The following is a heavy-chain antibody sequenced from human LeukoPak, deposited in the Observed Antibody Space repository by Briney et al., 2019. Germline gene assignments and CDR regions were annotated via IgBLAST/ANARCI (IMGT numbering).Heavy chain of an antibody. D-gene: IGHD3-10*01. CDR1: GYTFTSYD. J-gene: IGHJ4*02. CDR3: ITGYYGSGRQEPIDY. V-gene: IGHV1-8*01. Sequence: PGASVKVSCKASGYTFTSYDINWVRQATGQGLEWMGWMNPNSGNTGYAQKFQGRVTMTRNTSISTAYMELSSLRSEDTAVYYCITGYYGSGRQEPIDYWGQGTLVTVSS. CDR2: MNPNSGNT.